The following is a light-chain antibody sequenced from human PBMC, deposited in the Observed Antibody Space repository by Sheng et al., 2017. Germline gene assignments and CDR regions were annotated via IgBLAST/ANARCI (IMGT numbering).Light chain of an antibody. CDR1: KLGDKY. Sequence: SYELTQPPSVSVSPGQTASITCSGDKLGDKYACWYQQKPGXSPVLVIYQDTTRPSGIPXRFSGSNSGNTATLTISGTQAMDEADYYCQAWDSSTVVFGGGTKLTVL. CDR3: QAWDSSTVV. J-gene: IGLJ2*01. CDR2: QDT. V-gene: IGLV3-1*01.